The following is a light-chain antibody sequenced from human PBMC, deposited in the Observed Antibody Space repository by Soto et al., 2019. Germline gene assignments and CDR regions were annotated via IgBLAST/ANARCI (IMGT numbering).Light chain of an antibody. V-gene: IGLV1-44*01. J-gene: IGLJ7*01. CDR2: DDN. Sequence: QSVLTQPPSASGTPGQWFTISCSGTSSNIGGNIVNWYQQLPGTAPKLLIYDDNQRPSGVPDRFSGSKSGTSASLAIRGLQSEDEADYYCAAWDDSLTGAVFGAGTQLTVL. CDR1: SSNIGGNI. CDR3: AAWDDSLTGAV.